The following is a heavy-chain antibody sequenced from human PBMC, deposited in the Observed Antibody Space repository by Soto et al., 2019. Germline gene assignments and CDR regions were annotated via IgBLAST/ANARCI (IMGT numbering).Heavy chain of an antibody. V-gene: IGHV3-30-3*01. D-gene: IGHD3-22*01. CDR3: ARAGDSSGYCDY. CDR2: ISYDGSNK. Sequence: QVQLVESGGGVVQPGRSLRLSCAASGFTFSSYAMHWVRQAPGKGLEWVAVISYDGSNKYYADSVKGRFTISRDNSKNTLYLQMNSLRAEDTALYYCARAGDSSGYCDYWGQGTLVTVSS. CDR1: GFTFSSYA. J-gene: IGHJ4*02.